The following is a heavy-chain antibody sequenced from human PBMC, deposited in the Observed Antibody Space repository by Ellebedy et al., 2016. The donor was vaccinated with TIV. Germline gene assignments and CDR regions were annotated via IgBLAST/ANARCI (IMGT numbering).Heavy chain of an antibody. CDR2: MNPNSGNT. CDR3: ARARSSGWLHTPDY. Sequence: AASVKVSCKASGYTFTSYDINWARQATGQGLEWMGWMNPNSGNTGYAQKLQGRVTMTRDTSTTTVYMELSSLRSEDTAVYYCARARSSGWLHTPDYWGQGTLVIVSS. J-gene: IGHJ4*02. D-gene: IGHD6-19*01. CDR1: GYTFTSYD. V-gene: IGHV1-8*01.